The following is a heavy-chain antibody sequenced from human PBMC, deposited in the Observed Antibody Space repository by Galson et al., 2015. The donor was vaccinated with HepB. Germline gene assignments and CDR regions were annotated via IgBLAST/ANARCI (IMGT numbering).Heavy chain of an antibody. CDR2: ITGSGGSS. J-gene: IGHJ6*02. CDR3: TKTASNYYGYYHGMDV. D-gene: IGHD3-22*01. CDR1: GFTFSYYA. V-gene: IGHV3-23*01. Sequence: SLRLSCAASGFTFSYYAMSWVRQAPGKGLEWVSVITGSGGSSYYADSVKGRFTISRDNSKNTLSLQMNSLRAEDTALYYCTKTASNYYGYYHGMDVWGQGTTVTFS.